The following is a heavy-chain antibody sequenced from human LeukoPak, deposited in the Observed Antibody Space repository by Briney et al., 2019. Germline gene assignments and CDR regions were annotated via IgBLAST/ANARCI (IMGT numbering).Heavy chain of an antibody. CDR1: GFTFSNSD. J-gene: IGHJ4*02. D-gene: IGHD1-26*01. CDR3: GKGLGYYSDY. Sequence: GGSPRLSCAASGFTFSNSDIYWIRQAPGKGLEWVPLRDDGTKRNYADSVMGRFTISSDNSKNTLLLQMNNMLTADTAPDYCGKGLGYYSDYWGQGTLVTVSS. V-gene: IGHV3-30*02. CDR2: RDDGTKR.